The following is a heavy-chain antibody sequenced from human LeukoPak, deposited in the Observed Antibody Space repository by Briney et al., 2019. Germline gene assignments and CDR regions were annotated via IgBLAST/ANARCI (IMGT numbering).Heavy chain of an antibody. D-gene: IGHD6-13*01. CDR2: IYSDGSST. CDR1: GFTFSSYW. V-gene: IGHV3-74*01. J-gene: IGHJ4*02. Sequence: GGSLRLSCAASGFTFSSYWMHWVRQAPGKGLVWVSRIYSDGSSTSYADSVRGRFTMSRDNAKNTLYLQMNSLRADDTAVYYCARGWITAGAYYDYWGQGTLVTVSS. CDR3: ARGWITAGAYYDY.